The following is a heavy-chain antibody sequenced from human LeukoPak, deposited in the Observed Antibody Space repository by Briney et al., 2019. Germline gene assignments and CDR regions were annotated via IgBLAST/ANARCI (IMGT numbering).Heavy chain of an antibody. Sequence: GGSLRLSCAASGFTFSSYAMSWVRQAPGKGLEWVSAISGSGGSTYYADSVKGRFTISRDNSKNTLYLQMNSLRAEDTAVYYCAKVQRGYSYGYEVYWGQGTLVTVSS. D-gene: IGHD5-18*01. CDR2: ISGSGGST. V-gene: IGHV3-23*01. J-gene: IGHJ4*02. CDR1: GFTFSSYA. CDR3: AKVQRGYSYGYEVY.